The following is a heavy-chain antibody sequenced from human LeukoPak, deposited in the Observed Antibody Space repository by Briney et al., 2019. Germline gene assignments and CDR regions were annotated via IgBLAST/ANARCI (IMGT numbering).Heavy chain of an antibody. J-gene: IGHJ4*02. Sequence: GGSLRLSCAASGFTFSSYSMNWVRQAPGKGLEWVSYISSSGSTIYYADSVKGRFTISRDNAKNSLYLQMNSLRAEDTAVYYCARQGSGWYTDFDYWGQGTLVTVSS. CDR3: ARQGSGWYTDFDY. CDR2: ISSSGSTI. D-gene: IGHD6-19*01. CDR1: GFTFSSYS. V-gene: IGHV3-48*04.